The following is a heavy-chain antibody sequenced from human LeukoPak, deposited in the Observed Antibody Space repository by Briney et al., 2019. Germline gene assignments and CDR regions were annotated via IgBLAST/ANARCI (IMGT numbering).Heavy chain of an antibody. J-gene: IGHJ4*02. CDR1: GGSISSYY. D-gene: IGHD1-26*01. CDR2: IYYSGTT. CDR3: ARGIETSKRRGYDY. V-gene: IGHV4-59*01. Sequence: SETLPLTCTVSGGSISSYYWSWIRQPLGKGLEWIGHIYYSGTTSYNPSLKSRVTISVDTSKNQFSLKLSSVTAADTAVYYCARGIETSKRRGYDYWGQGTLVTVSS.